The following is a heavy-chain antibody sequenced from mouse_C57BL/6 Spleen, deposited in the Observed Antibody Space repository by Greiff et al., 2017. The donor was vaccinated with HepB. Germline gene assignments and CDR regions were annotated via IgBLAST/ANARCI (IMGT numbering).Heavy chain of an antibody. Sequence: VQLQQSGAELVRPGASIKLSCTASGFNIKDDYMHWVKQRPEQGLEWIGWIDPENGDTEYASKFQGKATITADTSSNTAYLQLSSLTSEDTAVYYCTTPYGNYRYYAMDYWGQGTSVTVSS. J-gene: IGHJ4*01. V-gene: IGHV14-4*01. CDR1: GFNIKDDY. CDR2: IDPENGDT. CDR3: TTPYGNYRYYAMDY. D-gene: IGHD2-1*01.